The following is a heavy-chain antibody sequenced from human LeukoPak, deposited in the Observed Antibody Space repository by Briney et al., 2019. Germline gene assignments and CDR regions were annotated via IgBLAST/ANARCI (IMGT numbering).Heavy chain of an antibody. CDR3: AFHSGRIRDRFDY. D-gene: IGHD3-10*01. J-gene: IGHJ4*02. V-gene: IGHV3-23*01. CDR1: GFTFSSYA. CDR2: ISGSGGST. Sequence: PGGSLRLSCAASGFTFSSYAMSWVRQAPGKGLEWVSAISGSGGSTYYADSVKGRFTISRDNSKDTLYLQMNSLRAEDTAVYYCAFHSGRIRDRFDYWGQGTLVTVSS.